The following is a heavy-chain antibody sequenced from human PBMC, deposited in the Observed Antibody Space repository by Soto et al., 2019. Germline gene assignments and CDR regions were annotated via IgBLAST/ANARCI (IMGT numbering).Heavy chain of an antibody. D-gene: IGHD7-27*01. Sequence: GGSLRLSCAASGFTFSSYEMNWVRQAPGKGLEWVSYISSSGSTIYYADSVKGRFTISRDNSKNSLYLQMNSLRAEDTAVYYSARAPLTGEFDYLGQGTLVTVSS. V-gene: IGHV3-48*03. CDR3: ARAPLTGEFDY. J-gene: IGHJ4*02. CDR2: ISSSGSTI. CDR1: GFTFSSYE.